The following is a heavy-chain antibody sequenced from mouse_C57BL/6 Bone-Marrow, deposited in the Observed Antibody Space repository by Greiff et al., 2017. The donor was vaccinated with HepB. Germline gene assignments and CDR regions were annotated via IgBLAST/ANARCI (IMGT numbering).Heavy chain of an antibody. CDR3: AREGFLLLAMDY. J-gene: IGHJ4*01. Sequence: VKLQESGAELVRPGTSVKVSCKASGYAFTNYLIEWVKQRPGQGLEWIGVINPGSGGTNYNEKFKGKATLTADKSSSTAYMQLSSLTSEDSAVYFCAREGFLLLAMDYWGQGTSVTVSS. CDR1: GYAFTNYL. V-gene: IGHV1-54*01. D-gene: IGHD1-1*01. CDR2: INPGSGGT.